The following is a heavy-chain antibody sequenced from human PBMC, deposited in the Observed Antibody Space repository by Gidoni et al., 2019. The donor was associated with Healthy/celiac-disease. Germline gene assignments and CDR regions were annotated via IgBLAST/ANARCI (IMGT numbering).Heavy chain of an antibody. CDR3: ARASGYCSSTSCRAARYFDY. J-gene: IGHJ4*02. V-gene: IGHV4-34*01. CDR2: INHSGST. CDR1: GGSFSGYY. Sequence: QVQLQQWGAGLLKPSETLSLTCAVYGGSFSGYYWRWIRQPPGKGLEWIGEINHSGSTNYNPSLKSRVTISVDTSKNQFSLKLSSVTAADTAVYYCARASGYCSSTSCRAARYFDYWGQGTLVTVSS. D-gene: IGHD2-2*01.